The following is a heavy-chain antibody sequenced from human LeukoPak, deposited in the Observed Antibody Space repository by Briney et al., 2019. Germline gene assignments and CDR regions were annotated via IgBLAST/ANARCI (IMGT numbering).Heavy chain of an antibody. CDR1: GYTFISYG. V-gene: IGHV1-18*01. D-gene: IGHD6-19*01. J-gene: IGHJ5*02. CDR2: ISAYNVNT. CDR3: ARVLAVAGSNWFDP. Sequence: ASVNVSRTASGYTFISYGISWVRQAPGQGLEWMGWISAYNVNTNYAQKLQGRVTMTTDTSTSTAYMELRSLRSDDTAVYYCARVLAVAGSNWFDPWGQGTLVTVSS.